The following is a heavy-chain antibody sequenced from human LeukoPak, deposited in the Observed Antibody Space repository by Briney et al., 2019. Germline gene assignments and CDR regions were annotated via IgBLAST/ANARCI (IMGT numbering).Heavy chain of an antibody. D-gene: IGHD6-19*01. Sequence: ASVKVSCKASGYTFTSYDINWVRQATGQGLEWMGWMNPNSGNTGYAQKFQDRVTMTRNTTISTAYMELSSLRSEDTAVYYCARKSNTSSGWFAFDYWGQGALVTVSS. CDR1: GYTFTSYD. V-gene: IGHV1-8*01. CDR3: ARKSNTSSGWFAFDY. CDR2: MNPNSGNT. J-gene: IGHJ4*02.